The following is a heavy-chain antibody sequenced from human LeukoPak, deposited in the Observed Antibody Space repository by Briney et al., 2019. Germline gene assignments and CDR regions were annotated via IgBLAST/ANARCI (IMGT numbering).Heavy chain of an antibody. CDR1: GFTFSSYG. CDR2: IKRDGSEK. CDR3: ARDLNSRNSYELGY. D-gene: IGHD5-12*01. Sequence: GRPLRLSCAASGFTFSSYGMHWVRQATGKGLEWVANIKRDGSEKWYADSVKGRFTISRDNAKNSLYLQMNSLRAEDTAMYYCARDLNSRNSYELGYWGQGTLVTVSS. V-gene: IGHV3-7*01. J-gene: IGHJ4*02.